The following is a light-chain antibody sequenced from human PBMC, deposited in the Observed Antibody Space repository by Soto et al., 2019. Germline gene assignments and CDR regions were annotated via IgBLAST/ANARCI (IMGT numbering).Light chain of an antibody. V-gene: IGKV3-15*01. CDR3: QQYKRGPPRT. CDR2: GAS. Sequence: EIVMTQSPATLSVSPGDRATLSCRASQSVSTNLAWYQQKPGQAPRLLIYGASTRATGVPARFSGSGSGTEFTLSISSLQSEDFALYYRQQYKRGPPRTFGQGTKVETK. J-gene: IGKJ1*01. CDR1: QSVSTN.